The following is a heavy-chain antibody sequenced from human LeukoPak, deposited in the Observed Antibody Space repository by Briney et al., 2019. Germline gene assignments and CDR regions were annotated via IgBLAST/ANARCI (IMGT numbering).Heavy chain of an antibody. CDR1: GFTFSAYD. CDR3: ARWNLGSDY. V-gene: IGHV3-48*04. Sequence: PGGSLRLSCAASGFTFSAYDMNRVRQAPGKGLKWLLYISSSSTTKYHADSVKGRFTISRDNTKNSLYLQMNSLRAEDTGVYYCARWNLGSDYWGQGTLVTVSS. D-gene: IGHD1-1*01. CDR2: ISSSSTTK. J-gene: IGHJ4*02.